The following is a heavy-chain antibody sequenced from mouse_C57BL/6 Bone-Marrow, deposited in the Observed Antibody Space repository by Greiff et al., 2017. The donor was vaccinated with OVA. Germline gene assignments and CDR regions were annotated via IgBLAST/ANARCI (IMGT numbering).Heavy chain of an antibody. CDR2: IDPNSGGT. Sequence: QVQLQQPGAELVKPGASVKLSCKASGYTFPSYWMHWVKQRPGRGLEWIGRIDPNSGGTKYNEKFKSKATLTVDKPSSTAYMQLSSLTSEDSAVYYCARAVKEYYGSSGENYFDYWGQGTTLTVSS. CDR1: GYTFPSYW. J-gene: IGHJ2*01. V-gene: IGHV1-72*01. D-gene: IGHD1-1*01. CDR3: ARAVKEYYGSSGENYFDY.